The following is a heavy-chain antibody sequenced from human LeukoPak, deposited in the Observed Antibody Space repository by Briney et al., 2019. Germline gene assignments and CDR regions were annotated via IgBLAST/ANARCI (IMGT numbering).Heavy chain of an antibody. D-gene: IGHD3-22*01. V-gene: IGHV5-10-1*01. J-gene: IGHJ5*02. CDR2: IDPGDSQT. CDR3: ARHSSVLNSFDP. CDR1: AYSFTNYW. Sequence: TGESLKISCKGSAYSFTNYWISWVHQMPGKGLEWMGRIDPGDSQTNYSPSFQGHVTISADKSISTAYLQWSSLKASDTAMYYCARHSSVLNSFDPWGQGTPVTVSS.